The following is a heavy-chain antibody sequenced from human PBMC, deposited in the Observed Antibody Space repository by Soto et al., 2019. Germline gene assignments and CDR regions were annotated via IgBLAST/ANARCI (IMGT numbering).Heavy chain of an antibody. J-gene: IGHJ4*02. CDR1: GYSFTSHW. Sequence: GESLKISCRGSGYSFTSHWIGWVRQMRGKGLEWMGIIYPGDSDTRYSPSFQGQVTISADKSISTAYLQWSSLKASDTAMYYCARHPGTPDTSDFDYWGQGTLVTVSS. V-gene: IGHV5-51*01. CDR3: ARHPGTPDTSDFDY. CDR2: IYPGDSDT. D-gene: IGHD1-1*01.